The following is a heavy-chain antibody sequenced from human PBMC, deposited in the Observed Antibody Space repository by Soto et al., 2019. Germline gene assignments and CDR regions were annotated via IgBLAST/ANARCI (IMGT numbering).Heavy chain of an antibody. CDR3: ARDRSYYDILTGAYYYYYGMDV. J-gene: IGHJ6*02. CDR1: GFTFSSYS. CDR2: ISSSSSTI. D-gene: IGHD3-9*01. V-gene: IGHV3-48*01. Sequence: EVQLVESRGGLVQPGGSLRLSCAASGFTFSSYSMNWVRQAPGKGLEWVSYISSSSSTISYADSVKGRFTISRDNAKNSLYLQMNSLRAEDTAVYYCARDRSYYDILTGAYYYYYGMDVWGQGTTVTVSS.